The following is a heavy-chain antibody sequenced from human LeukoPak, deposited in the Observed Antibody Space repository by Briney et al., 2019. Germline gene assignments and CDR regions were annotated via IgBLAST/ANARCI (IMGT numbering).Heavy chain of an antibody. V-gene: IGHV5-51*01. CDR3: ARHESCSGGRCYRYFDY. CDR1: EYTFTTYW. CDR2: ISPGDSDT. Sequence: GESLKISCKGSEYTFTTYWTGWVRQMPGKGLEWMGIISPGDSDTRYSPSFQGQVSISADKSISTAYLQWSSLEASDTAMYYCARHESCSGGRCYRYFDYWGQGTLVTVSS. J-gene: IGHJ4*03. D-gene: IGHD2-15*01.